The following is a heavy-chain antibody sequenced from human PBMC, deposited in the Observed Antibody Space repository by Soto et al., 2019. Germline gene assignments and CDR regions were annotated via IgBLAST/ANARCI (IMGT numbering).Heavy chain of an antibody. CDR2: INSDGST. V-gene: IGHV3-53*01. Sequence: EVQLVESGGGLIPPGGSLRLSCAASGFLVNSAYMTWVRQAPGKGPEWLSMINSDGSTLYAETVKGRFTISRDNSKNRLDLQMNSLRAEDTAMYYCARSGYSFAWGYWGQGTLVIVTS. CDR1: GFLVNSAY. J-gene: IGHJ4*02. D-gene: IGHD5-18*01. CDR3: ARSGYSFAWGY.